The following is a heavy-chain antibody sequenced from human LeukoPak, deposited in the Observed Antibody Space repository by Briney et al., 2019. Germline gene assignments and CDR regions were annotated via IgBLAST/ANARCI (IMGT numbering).Heavy chain of an antibody. CDR3: AREYSGYEDLVDY. CDR1: GFTFSSYS. Sequence: KPGGSLRLSCAASGFTFSSYSMNWVRQAPGKGLEWVSSISSSSSYIYYADSVKGRFTISRDNAKNSLYLQMNSLRAEDTAVYYCAREYSGYEDLVDYWGQGTLVTVSS. CDR2: ISSSSSYI. V-gene: IGHV3-21*01. D-gene: IGHD5-12*01. J-gene: IGHJ4*02.